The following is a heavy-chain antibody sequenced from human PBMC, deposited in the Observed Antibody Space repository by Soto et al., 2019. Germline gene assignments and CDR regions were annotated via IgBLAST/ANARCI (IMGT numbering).Heavy chain of an antibody. Sequence: GGSMHLSCSASGVTFSIYGMHWVRQDPGKGLEWVAVIWYDGNNKYYADSVKGRFTISRDNSNNTLYVQMTSLRAEDTAVYYCARGLHSLFDYWGQGTLVTVSS. CDR3: ARGLHSLFDY. D-gene: IGHD2-21*01. V-gene: IGHV3-33*01. CDR1: GVTFSIYG. J-gene: IGHJ4*02. CDR2: IWYDGNNK.